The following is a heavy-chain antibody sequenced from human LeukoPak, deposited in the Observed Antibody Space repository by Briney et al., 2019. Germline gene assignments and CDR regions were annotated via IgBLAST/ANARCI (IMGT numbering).Heavy chain of an antibody. Sequence: SETLSLTCTVSGGSISSYYWSWIRQPPGKGLEWIGYVYYSGSTNYNPSLKSRVTISVDTSKNQFSLKLSSVTAADTAVYYCARGYYYDSSGYYPFDYWGQGTLVTVSS. CDR3: ARGYYYDSSGYYPFDY. V-gene: IGHV4-59*01. J-gene: IGHJ4*02. D-gene: IGHD3-22*01. CDR1: GGSISSYY. CDR2: VYYSGST.